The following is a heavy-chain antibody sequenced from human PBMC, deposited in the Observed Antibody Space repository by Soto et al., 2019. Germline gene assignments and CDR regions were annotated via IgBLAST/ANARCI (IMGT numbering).Heavy chain of an antibody. V-gene: IGHV4-31*03. CDR3: ARGYCSSTSCYYYMDV. J-gene: IGHJ6*03. D-gene: IGHD2-2*01. CDR1: GGPISSGGYY. CDR2: IYYSGST. Sequence: SETLSLTCTVSGGPISSGGYYWSWIRQHPGKGLEWIGYIYYSGSTYYNPSLKSRVTISVDTSKNQFSLKLSSVTAADTAVYYCARGYCSSTSCYYYMDVWGKGTTVTVSS.